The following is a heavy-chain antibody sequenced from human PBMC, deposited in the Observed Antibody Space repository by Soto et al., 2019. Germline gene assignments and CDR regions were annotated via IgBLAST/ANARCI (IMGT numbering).Heavy chain of an antibody. D-gene: IGHD4-17*01. CDR2: ISGSGGST. V-gene: IGHV3-23*01. CDR1: GFTFSSYA. CDR3: AKDVRWDLESWFYP. Sequence: EVQLLESGGGLVQPGGSLRLSCAASGFTFSSYAMSWVRQAPGKGLEWVAAISGSGGSTYYADSVKGRFTISRDNSKNTLYLQMNSLRGEDTAVYYCAKDVRWDLESWFYPWGQGTLVIVSS. J-gene: IGHJ5*02.